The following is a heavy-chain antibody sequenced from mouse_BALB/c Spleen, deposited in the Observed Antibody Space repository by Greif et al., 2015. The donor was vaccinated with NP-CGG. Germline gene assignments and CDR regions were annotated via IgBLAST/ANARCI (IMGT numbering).Heavy chain of an antibody. CDR1: GFTFSSYY. J-gene: IGHJ1*01. D-gene: IGHD2-3*01. Sequence: EVQGVESGGGLVKLGGSLKLSCAASGFTFSSYYMSWVRQTPEKRLELVAAINSNGGSTYYPDTVKGRFTISRDNAKSTLYLQMSSLKSEDTALYYCARHEWGGRWLEYFDVWGAGTTVTVSS. CDR2: INSNGGST. CDR3: ARHEWGGRWLEYFDV. V-gene: IGHV5-6-2*01.